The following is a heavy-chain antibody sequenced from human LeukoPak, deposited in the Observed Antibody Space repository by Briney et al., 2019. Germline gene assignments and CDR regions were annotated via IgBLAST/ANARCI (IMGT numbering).Heavy chain of an antibody. J-gene: IGHJ5*02. Sequence: PSETLSLTCTVSGDSISSYYWSWIRQPAGKGLEWIGRIYTSGSTNYNPSLKSRVTMSVDTSKNQFSLKLSSVTAADTAVYYCARIATGYCSGGSCYSGYNWFDPWGQGTLVTVSS. CDR1: GDSISSYY. D-gene: IGHD2-15*01. CDR2: IYTSGST. CDR3: ARIATGYCSGGSCYSGYNWFDP. V-gene: IGHV4-4*07.